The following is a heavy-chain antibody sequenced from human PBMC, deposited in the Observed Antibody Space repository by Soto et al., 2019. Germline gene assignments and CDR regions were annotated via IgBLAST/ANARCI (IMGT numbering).Heavy chain of an antibody. J-gene: IGHJ3*02. CDR1: GYTFTNYG. V-gene: IGHV1-18*04. CDR3: ARRPSGIVVAGRYAFDI. D-gene: IGHD6-19*01. CDR2: ISVYNGNT. Sequence: AAVKVSCKASGYTFTNYGFSWVRQAPGQGLEWMGWISVYNGNTNYAQKLQGRVTMTTDTATSTAYMELRSLRSDDTAVYYCARRPSGIVVAGRYAFDIWGQGTMVTVSS.